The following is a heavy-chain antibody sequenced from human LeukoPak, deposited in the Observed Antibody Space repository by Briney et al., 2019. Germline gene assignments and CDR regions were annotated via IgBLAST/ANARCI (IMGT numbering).Heavy chain of an antibody. D-gene: IGHD3-3*01. CDR3: ARLKTYYDFWSGYYMYY. J-gene: IGHJ4*02. CDR1: RFTFDDYG. Sequence: GGSLRLSCAASRFTFDDYGMSWVRQAPGKGLEWVSGINWTGGSTGYADSVKGRFTISRDNAKNSLYLQMNSLRAEDTALYYCARLKTYYDFWSGYYMYYWGQGTLVTVSS. CDR2: INWTGGST. V-gene: IGHV3-20*04.